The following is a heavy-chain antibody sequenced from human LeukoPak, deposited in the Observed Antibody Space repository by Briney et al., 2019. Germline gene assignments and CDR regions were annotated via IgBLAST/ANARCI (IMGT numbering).Heavy chain of an antibody. D-gene: IGHD3-3*01. J-gene: IGHJ4*02. CDR2: INPSGGST. CDR3: TRDSIPFNYDSLVPAYYFDY. Sequence: ASVKVSCKASGYTFTSYYMHWVRQAPGQGLEWMGIINPSGGSTSYAQKFQGRVTMTRDTSTSTVYMELSSLRSEDTAVYYCTRDSIPFNYDSLVPAYYFDYWDQGTLVTVSS. V-gene: IGHV1-46*01. CDR1: GYTFTSYY.